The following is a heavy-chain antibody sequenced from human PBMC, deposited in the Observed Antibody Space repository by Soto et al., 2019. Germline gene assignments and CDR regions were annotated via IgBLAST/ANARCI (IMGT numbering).Heavy chain of an antibody. V-gene: IGHV1-18*01. D-gene: IGHD1-1*01. CDR2: ISAHTDNT. CDR3: ARGRYGDY. J-gene: IGHJ4*02. Sequence: QVHLVQSGAEVRKPGASVKVSCKGSGYTFTTYGITWVRQAPGQGLEWMGWISAHTDNTNYAQKVQGRVTVTRDTSTSTAYMELRNLRSDETAVYYCARGRYGDYWGQGALVTVSS. CDR1: GYTFTTYG.